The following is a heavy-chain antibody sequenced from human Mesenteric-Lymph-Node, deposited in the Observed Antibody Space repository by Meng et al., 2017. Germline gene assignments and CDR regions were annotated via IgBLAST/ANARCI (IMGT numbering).Heavy chain of an antibody. D-gene: IGHD3-9*01. Sequence: SETLSLTCTVSGGSISSYYWSWIRQPPGKGLEWIGYIYYSGSTNYNPSLKSRVTISVDTSKNQFSLKLSSVTAADTAVYYCARAKRDYDILTGYRAVSFDYWGQGTLVTVSS. J-gene: IGHJ4*02. CDR2: IYYSGST. V-gene: IGHV4-59*12. CDR3: ARAKRDYDILTGYRAVSFDY. CDR1: GGSISSYY.